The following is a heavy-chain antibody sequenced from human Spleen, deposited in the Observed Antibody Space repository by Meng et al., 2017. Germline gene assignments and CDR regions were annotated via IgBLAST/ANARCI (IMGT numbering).Heavy chain of an antibody. CDR1: GGSLSGYY. J-gene: IGHJ4*02. Sequence: VQLQEWGAGLLKPSDTLSRPCAVYGGSLSGYYWSWIRQPPGKGLEWIGEINHGGSTNYNPSLKSRLTISVDTSKNQFSLKLSSVTAADTAVYYCAGSVVGATTGDYWGQGTLVTVSS. CDR2: INHGGST. CDR3: AGSVVGATTGDY. D-gene: IGHD1-26*01. V-gene: IGHV4-34*01.